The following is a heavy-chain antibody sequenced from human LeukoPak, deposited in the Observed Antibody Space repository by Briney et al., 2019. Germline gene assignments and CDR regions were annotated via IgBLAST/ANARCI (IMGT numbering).Heavy chain of an antibody. Sequence: GGSLRLSCAASGFTFDDYAMHWVRQAPGKGLEWVSGISWNSGSIGYADSVKGRFTISRDNAKNSLYLQMNSLRAEDTAVYYCARATVRGTVTTFDYWGQGTLVTVSS. CDR2: ISWNSGSI. CDR1: GFTFDDYA. J-gene: IGHJ4*02. V-gene: IGHV3-9*01. D-gene: IGHD4-11*01. CDR3: ARATVRGTVTTFDY.